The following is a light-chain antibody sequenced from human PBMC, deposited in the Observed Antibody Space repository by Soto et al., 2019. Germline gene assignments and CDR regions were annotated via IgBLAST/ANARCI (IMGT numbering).Light chain of an antibody. CDR2: DVS. V-gene: IGKV1-5*01. J-gene: IGKJ3*01. CDR1: HGISSW. Sequence: QITQSTSALSASVGDRVTITCGASHGISSWLAWYQQKPGKAPKLLIYDVSTLESGVPSRFSGSGSGTEFTLTISSLQPDDFATYFCQQYYLYPPAFAPGTKVDIK. CDR3: QQYYLYPPA.